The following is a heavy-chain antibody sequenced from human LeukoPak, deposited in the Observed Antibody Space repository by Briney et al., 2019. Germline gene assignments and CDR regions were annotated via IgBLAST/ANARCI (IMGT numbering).Heavy chain of an antibody. CDR3: ARVVRWGSSGSPYYYYGMDV. D-gene: IGHD1-26*01. V-gene: IGHV4-38-2*02. CDR2: IYHSGST. Sequence: SETLSLTCTVSGHSISSGYYWGRIRQPPGKGLEWIGSIYHSGSTYYNPSLKSRVTISVDTSKNQFFLKLSSVTAADTAVYYCARVVRWGSSGSPYYYYGMDVWGQGTTVTVSS. CDR1: GHSISSGYY. J-gene: IGHJ6*02.